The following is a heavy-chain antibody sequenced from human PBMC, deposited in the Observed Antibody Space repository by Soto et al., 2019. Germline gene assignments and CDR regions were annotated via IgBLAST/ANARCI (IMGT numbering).Heavy chain of an antibody. V-gene: IGHV1-18*03. Sequence: QVQLVQSGDEVKKPGASVKDSCKASGYTFTSYGISWMRQAPGQELEWMGWISAYHGNTKYAQKLQGRVTMTTDTSTSTAYMELRSLRSDDMAVYYCASDSPPVDYWGQGTLVTVSS. J-gene: IGHJ4*02. CDR3: ASDSPPVDY. CDR2: ISAYHGNT. CDR1: GYTFTSYG.